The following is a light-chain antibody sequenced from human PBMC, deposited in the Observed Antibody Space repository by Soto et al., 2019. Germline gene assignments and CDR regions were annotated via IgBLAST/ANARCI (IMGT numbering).Light chain of an antibody. V-gene: IGLV1-51*01. J-gene: IGLJ3*02. CDR1: TSNIAKNY. CDR3: GTWDSSLSTEV. CDR2: DNN. Sequence: QSVLTQPPSVSAAPGQKVTISCSGSTSNIAKNYVSWYQRLPGTALKLLIYDNNKRPSGIPDRFSGSKSGTSATLGISGLQTGDEADYYCGTWDSSLSTEVFGGGTKLTVL.